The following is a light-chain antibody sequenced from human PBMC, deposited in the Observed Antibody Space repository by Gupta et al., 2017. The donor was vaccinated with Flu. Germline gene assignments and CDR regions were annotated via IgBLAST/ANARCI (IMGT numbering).Light chain of an antibody. CDR3: QQRSNWPWT. Sequence: EIVLTQSPATLSLSPGERATLSCRASQTVGSYLAWYQQKPGQAPRLLIYDASNRATGIPARFSGSGSGTDLTLTISSLEPEDFAVYYCQQRSNWPWTFGQGTKVEIK. J-gene: IGKJ1*01. CDR2: DAS. V-gene: IGKV3-11*01. CDR1: QTVGSY.